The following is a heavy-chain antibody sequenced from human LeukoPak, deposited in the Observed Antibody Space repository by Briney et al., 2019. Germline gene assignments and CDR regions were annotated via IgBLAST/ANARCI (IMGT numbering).Heavy chain of an antibody. D-gene: IGHD5-18*01. Sequence: PGGSLRLSCAASGFTFSSYAISWVRQAPGKGLEWVSAISGSGGSTYYADSVKGRFTISRDNSKNTLYLQMNSLGAEDTAVYYCAKAGYSYGYFDYWGQGTLVTVSS. CDR1: GFTFSSYA. CDR3: AKAGYSYGYFDY. V-gene: IGHV3-23*01. J-gene: IGHJ4*02. CDR2: ISGSGGST.